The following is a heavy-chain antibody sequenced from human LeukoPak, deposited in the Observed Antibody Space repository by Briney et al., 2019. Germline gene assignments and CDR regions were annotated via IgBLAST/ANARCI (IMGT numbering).Heavy chain of an antibody. Sequence: ASETLSLTCAVYGGSFSGYYWSWIRQPPGKGLEWIGEINHSGSTNYNPSLKSRVTISVDTSKNQFSLKLSSVTAADTAVYYCARLGLYSSGWPYGMDVWGQGTTVTVSS. CDR3: ARLGLYSSGWPYGMDV. V-gene: IGHV4-34*01. CDR2: INHSGST. D-gene: IGHD6-19*01. J-gene: IGHJ6*02. CDR1: GGSFSGYY.